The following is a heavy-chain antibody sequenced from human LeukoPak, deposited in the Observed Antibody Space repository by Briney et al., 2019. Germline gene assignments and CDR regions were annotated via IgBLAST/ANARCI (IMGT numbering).Heavy chain of an antibody. CDR2: IYYSGST. J-gene: IGHJ6*03. CDR1: GGSISSSSYY. Sequence: SETLSLTCTVSGGSISSSSYYWGWIRQPPGKGLEWIGSIYYSGSTYYNPSLKSRVTISVDTSKNQFSLKLSSVTAADTAVYYCARARATSYSGSYRYYYYMDVWGKGTTVTISS. D-gene: IGHD1-26*01. V-gene: IGHV4-39*07. CDR3: ARARATSYSGSYRYYYYMDV.